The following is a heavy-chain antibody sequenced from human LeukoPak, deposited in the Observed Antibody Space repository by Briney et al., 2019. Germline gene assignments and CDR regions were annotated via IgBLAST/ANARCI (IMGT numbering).Heavy chain of an antibody. Sequence: SETLSLTCDVSGYYIGSGLFWAWIRQSPVKGLEWIGTMYHSGRGYYNPSLNSRDTISMDTSSNQFSLRVNSVTAADTAFYYCATESSGTFIYWGQGTLVTVSS. D-gene: IGHD1-26*01. CDR3: ATESSGTFIY. CDR2: MYHSGRG. CDR1: GYYIGSGLF. V-gene: IGHV4-38-2*01. J-gene: IGHJ4*02.